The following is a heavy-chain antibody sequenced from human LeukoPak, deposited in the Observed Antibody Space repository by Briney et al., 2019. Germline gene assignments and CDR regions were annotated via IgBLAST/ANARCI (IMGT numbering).Heavy chain of an antibody. V-gene: IGHV3-74*01. CDR1: GFTFSSYW. D-gene: IGHD4-17*01. CDR2: INSDGSST. J-gene: IGHJ5*02. Sequence: PGGSLRLSCAASGFTFSSYWMHWVRQAPGKGLVWVSRINSDGSSTSYADSVKGRFTISRDNAKNTLYLQMNSLRAEDTAVYYCAREVTTGTLYGDYNWFGPWGQGTLVTVSS. CDR3: AREVTTGTLYGDYNWFGP.